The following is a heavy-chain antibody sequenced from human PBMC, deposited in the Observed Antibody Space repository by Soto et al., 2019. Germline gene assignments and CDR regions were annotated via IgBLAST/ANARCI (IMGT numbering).Heavy chain of an antibody. CDR3: ARGVRFLDYYFDY. D-gene: IGHD3-3*01. CDR2: ISYDGSNK. CDR1: GFTFSSYA. Sequence: GGSLRLSCAASGFTFSSYAMHRVRQAPGKGLEWVAVISYDGSNKYYADSVKGRFTISRDNSKNTLYLQMNSLRAEDTAVYYCARGVRFLDYYFDYWGQGTLVTVSS. V-gene: IGHV3-30-3*01. J-gene: IGHJ4*02.